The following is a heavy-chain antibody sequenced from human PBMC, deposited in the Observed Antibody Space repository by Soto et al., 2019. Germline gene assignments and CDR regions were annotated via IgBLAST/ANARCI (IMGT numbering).Heavy chain of an antibody. Sequence: EVQLVESGGGLVQPGGSLRLSCAASGFTVSSNYMSWVRQAPGKGLEWVSVIYSGGSTYYADSVKGRFTISRDNSKNTLYLQMNSLRAEDTALYYCARSGSSWSNDILYDYWGQGTLVTVSS. D-gene: IGHD6-13*01. V-gene: IGHV3-66*01. CDR1: GFTVSSNY. CDR3: ARSGSSWSNDILYDY. CDR2: IYSGGST. J-gene: IGHJ4*02.